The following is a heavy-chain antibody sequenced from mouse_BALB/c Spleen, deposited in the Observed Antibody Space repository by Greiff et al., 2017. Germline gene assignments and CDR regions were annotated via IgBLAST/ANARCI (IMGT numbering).Heavy chain of an antibody. Sequence: EVKVVESGGGLVKPGGSLKLSCAASGFTFSSYAMSWVRQTPEKRLEWVASISSGGSTYYPDSVKGRFTISRDNARNILYLQMSSLRSEDTAMYYCARGGYYDYDENWFAYWGQGTLVTVSA. CDR1: GFTFSSYA. J-gene: IGHJ3*01. CDR2: ISSGGST. D-gene: IGHD2-4*01. CDR3: ARGGYYDYDENWFAY. V-gene: IGHV5-6-5*01.